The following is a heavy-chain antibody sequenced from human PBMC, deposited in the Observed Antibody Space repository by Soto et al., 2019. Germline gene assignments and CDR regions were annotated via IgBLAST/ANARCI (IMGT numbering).Heavy chain of an antibody. Sequence: GGSLRLSCAASGFTFSSYSMNWVRQAPGKGLEWVSSISSSSYIYYADSVKGRFTISRDNAKNSLYLQMNSLRAEDTAVYYCARDYDILTGYPSEVHVWGKGTTVTGSS. V-gene: IGHV3-21*01. D-gene: IGHD3-9*01. CDR2: ISSSSYI. J-gene: IGHJ6*04. CDR3: ARDYDILTGYPSEVHV. CDR1: GFTFSSYS.